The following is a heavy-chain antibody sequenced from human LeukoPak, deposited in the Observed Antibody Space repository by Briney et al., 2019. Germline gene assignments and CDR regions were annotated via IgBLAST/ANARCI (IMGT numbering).Heavy chain of an antibody. CDR3: ARDSVDWLPSRWFDP. Sequence: KPSETLSLTCIVSGGSIRDFYWSWIRQPAEGGLEWIGHIYSSGTAYYSPSLKSRVTISVDTSKNQFSLRLSSVTAADTAVYFCARDSVDWLPSRWFDPWGQGTLVTVSS. CDR2: IYSSGTA. V-gene: IGHV4-4*07. J-gene: IGHJ5*02. D-gene: IGHD3-9*01. CDR1: GGSIRDFY.